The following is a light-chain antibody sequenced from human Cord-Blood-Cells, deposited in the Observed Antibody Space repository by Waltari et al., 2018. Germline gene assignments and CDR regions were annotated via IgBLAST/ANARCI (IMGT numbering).Light chain of an antibody. Sequence: SVSGSPGQSITISCTGTSSDVGSYNLVSWYQQHPGKAPKLMLYEGSKRPSGVSNRFSGSKSGNTASLTISVLQAEDEADYYCCSYAGSSTFEVFGGGTKLTVL. CDR1: SSDVGSYNL. J-gene: IGLJ2*01. CDR2: EGS. V-gene: IGLV2-23*03. CDR3: CSYAGSSTFEV.